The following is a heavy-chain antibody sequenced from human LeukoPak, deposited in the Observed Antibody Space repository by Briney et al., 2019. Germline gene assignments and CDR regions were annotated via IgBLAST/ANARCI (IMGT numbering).Heavy chain of an antibody. CDR2: IYTSGST. CDR3: ARDTGMEGPTRGISFDS. J-gene: IGHJ4*02. CDR1: GGSISSYY. V-gene: IGHV4-4*07. D-gene: IGHD1-26*01. Sequence: PSETLSLTCTVSGGSISSYYWSWIRQPAGKGLEWIGRIYTSGSTNYNPSLKSRVTMSVDTSKNQFSLMLTSVTAADTAVYYCARDTGMEGPTRGISFDSWGQGALVTVSS.